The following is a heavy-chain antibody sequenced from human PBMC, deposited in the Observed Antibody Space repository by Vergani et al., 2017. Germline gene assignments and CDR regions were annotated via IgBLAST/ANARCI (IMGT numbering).Heavy chain of an antibody. CDR3: ARRSGIGYNIFSGTQYFFDF. CDR1: GYSISSGYY. V-gene: IGHV4-38-2*02. Sequence: QVQLQESGPGLLKPSETLSLTCTVSGYSISSGYYWGWIRQPPGKGLEWIGSISHSGYTFYSPSLKSRVSMSVDTSKNQFSLRLNSLTAADTAVYYCARRSGIGYNIFSGTQYFFDFWGQGALVTVAS. J-gene: IGHJ4*02. CDR2: ISHSGYT. D-gene: IGHD3-9*01.